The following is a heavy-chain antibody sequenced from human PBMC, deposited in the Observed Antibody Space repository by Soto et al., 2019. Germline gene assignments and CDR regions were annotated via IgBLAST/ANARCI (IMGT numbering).Heavy chain of an antibody. Sequence: EVQLLESGGDLIQPGGSLRLSCVASGLTFGSRAMSWVRQSPGEGLEWVSTITDTGGDAKYADSVRGRFAISRDNSKNSLYLQMNSLRDEDTAVYYCARSEGYTSGFDYWGQGTLVTVSS. CDR1: GLTFGSRA. D-gene: IGHD6-19*01. CDR3: ARSEGYTSGFDY. CDR2: ITDTGGDA. J-gene: IGHJ4*02. V-gene: IGHV3-23*01.